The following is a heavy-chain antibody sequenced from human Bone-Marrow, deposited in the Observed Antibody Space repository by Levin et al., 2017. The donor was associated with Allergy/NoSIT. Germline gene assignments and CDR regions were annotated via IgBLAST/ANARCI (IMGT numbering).Heavy chain of an antibody. Sequence: AGGSLRLSCTVSGFNIRDHGMFWVRHAPGKGLEWVAVLWYDGRTTFYADSVRGRFTISRETSKNSLFLQMDRLRAEDTAVYFCVRWFWYSDTSDHVFDYWGQGALVTVSS. J-gene: IGHJ4*02. CDR2: LWYDGRTT. CDR3: VRWFWYSDTSDHVFDY. V-gene: IGHV3-33*03. D-gene: IGHD3-22*01. CDR1: GFNIRDHG.